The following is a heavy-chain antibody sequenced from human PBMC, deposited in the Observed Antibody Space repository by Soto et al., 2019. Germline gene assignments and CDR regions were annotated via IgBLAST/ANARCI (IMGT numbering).Heavy chain of an antibody. Sequence: QVQLQESGPGLVKPSETLSLTCIVSGGSVSSNGDYWTWIRQSPGRGLEWIGYIHDNGRTHYNPSLQSRVTMSRDMSENHVSLSLRSVTIADTAVYYCARLPDISAWPFDYWGQGILVTVSS. V-gene: IGHV4-61*03. J-gene: IGHJ4*02. CDR3: ARLPDISAWPFDY. CDR1: GGSVSSNGDY. CDR2: IHDNGRT. D-gene: IGHD3-3*02.